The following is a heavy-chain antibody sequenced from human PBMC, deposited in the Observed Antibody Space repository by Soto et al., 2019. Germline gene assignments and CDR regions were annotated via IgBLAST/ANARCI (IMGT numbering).Heavy chain of an antibody. CDR2: ISGSGGST. CDR1: GFTFSSYA. V-gene: IGHV3-23*01. CDR3: AKDRDSSTSSPGYMDV. D-gene: IGHD2-2*01. J-gene: IGHJ6*03. Sequence: EVQLLESGGGLVQPGGSLRLSCAASGFTFSSYAMSWVRQAPGKGLEWVSAISGSGGSTYYADSVKGRFTISRDNSKNTLYLQMNSLRAEDTAVYYCAKDRDSSTSSPGYMDVWGKGTTVTVSS.